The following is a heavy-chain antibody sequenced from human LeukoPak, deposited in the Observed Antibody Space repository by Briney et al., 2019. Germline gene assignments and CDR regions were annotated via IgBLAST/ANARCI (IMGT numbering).Heavy chain of an antibody. D-gene: IGHD5-24*01. Sequence: GGSLRLSCVASGFIFNNYAMNWVRQAPGKGLEWVSGISGLGGSAYYAASVKGRFIISRDNSGNTLFFQLTNLRVEDTAVYYCARASHGLDVWGQGTTVTVSS. CDR1: GFIFNNYA. CDR2: ISGLGGSA. J-gene: IGHJ6*02. CDR3: ARASHGLDV. V-gene: IGHV3-23*01.